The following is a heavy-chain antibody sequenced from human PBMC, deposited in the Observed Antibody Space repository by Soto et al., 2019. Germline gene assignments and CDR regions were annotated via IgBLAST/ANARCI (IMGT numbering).Heavy chain of an antibody. CDR3: VREGDGVYYYNGMDV. D-gene: IGHD3-10*01. CDR1: GYTFTNYG. V-gene: IGHV1-18*01. Sequence: QVQLVQSGDEVKKPGASVKISCKASGYTFTNYGISWVRQAPGQGLEWMGWINGYNGNTVYTQKIQGRLTMTAETATATAYMELRSLRSDDTAVYHCVREGDGVYYYNGMDVWRQGTTVIVSS. J-gene: IGHJ6*02. CDR2: INGYNGNT.